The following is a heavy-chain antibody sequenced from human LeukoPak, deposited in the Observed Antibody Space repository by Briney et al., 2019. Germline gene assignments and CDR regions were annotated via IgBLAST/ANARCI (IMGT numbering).Heavy chain of an antibody. J-gene: IGHJ6*02. V-gene: IGHV1-18*01. CDR1: GYTFTSYG. CDR2: ISAYNGNT. D-gene: IGHD4-23*01. Sequence: ASVTVSCKASGYTFTSYGISWVRQAPGQGLEWMGWISAYNGNTNYAQKLQGRVTMTTDTSTSTAYMELRSLRSDDTAVYYCARDHPGPAITTTVVTLGFYYYYGMDVWGQGTTVTVSS. CDR3: ARDHPGPAITTTVVTLGFYYYYGMDV.